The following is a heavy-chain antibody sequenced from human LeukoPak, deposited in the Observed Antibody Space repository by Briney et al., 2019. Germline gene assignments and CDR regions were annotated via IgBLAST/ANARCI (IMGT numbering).Heavy chain of an antibody. CDR1: GFTFSSYG. J-gene: IGHJ4*02. Sequence: GGSLRLSCAASGFTFSSYGMSWVRQAPGKGLEWVSAISGSGGSTYYADSVKGRFTISRDNSKNTLYLQMNSLRAEDTAVYYCAKDYEYSGSYLLLYFDYWGQGTLVTVSS. V-gene: IGHV3-23*01. D-gene: IGHD1-26*01. CDR2: ISGSGGST. CDR3: AKDYEYSGSYLLLYFDY.